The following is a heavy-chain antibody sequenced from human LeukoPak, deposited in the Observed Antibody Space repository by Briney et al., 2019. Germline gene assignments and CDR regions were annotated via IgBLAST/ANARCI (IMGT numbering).Heavy chain of an antibody. Sequence: ASVKVSCKASGYTFTSYGISWVQQAPGQGLEWMGIINPSGGSTSYAQKFQGRVTMTRDTSTSTVYMELSSLRSEDTAVYYCARDPGILTGYYREGFDYWGQGTLVTVSS. D-gene: IGHD3-9*01. CDR1: GYTFTSYG. J-gene: IGHJ4*02. V-gene: IGHV1-46*01. CDR3: ARDPGILTGYYREGFDY. CDR2: INPSGGST.